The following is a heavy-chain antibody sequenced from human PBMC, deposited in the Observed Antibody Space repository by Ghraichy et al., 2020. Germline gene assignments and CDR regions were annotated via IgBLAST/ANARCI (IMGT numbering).Heavy chain of an antibody. Sequence: SETLSLTCTVSGGSISSSTYYWGWIRQPPGKGLEWVGSVYYSVSTYYNPSLKSRVTIPVDTSKNQFSLKLSSVTASDTAVYYCARQAYSSSLSVDSWGQGTLVTVSS. CDR1: GGSISSSTYY. CDR2: VYYSVST. J-gene: IGHJ4*02. CDR3: ARQAYSSSLSVDS. V-gene: IGHV4-39*01. D-gene: IGHD6-13*01.